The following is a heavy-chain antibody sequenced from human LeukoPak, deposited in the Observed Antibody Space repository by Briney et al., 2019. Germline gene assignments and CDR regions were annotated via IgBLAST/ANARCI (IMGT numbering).Heavy chain of an antibody. V-gene: IGHV1-8*01. CDR3: ARGYYGDHVDRYAFDI. D-gene: IGHD4-17*01. CDR1: GYTFTSYD. J-gene: IGHJ3*02. CDR2: MNPNSGNI. Sequence: ASVKVSCKASGYTFTSYDINWVRQATGQGLEWMGWMNPNSGNIGYAQKFQGRVTMTRNTSISTAYMELSSLRSEDTAVYYCARGYYGDHVDRYAFDIWGQGTMVTVSS.